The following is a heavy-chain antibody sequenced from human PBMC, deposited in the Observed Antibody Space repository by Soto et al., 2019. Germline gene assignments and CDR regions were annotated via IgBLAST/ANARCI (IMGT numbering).Heavy chain of an antibody. J-gene: IGHJ1*01. CDR2: IYWDDDK. CDR1: GFSLSTSGVG. V-gene: IGHV2-5*02. D-gene: IGHD2-15*01. CDR3: AHTVGLVVVTSEDEYFXH. Sequence: ESGPTLVNPTQTLTLTCTFSGFSLSTSGVGVGWIRQPPGKALEWLAVIYWDDDKGYSPSLKNRLTITKDTSKNQVVLTMTNMDPVDTATYYCAHTVGLVVVTSEDEYFXHWGQGTQVXVSS.